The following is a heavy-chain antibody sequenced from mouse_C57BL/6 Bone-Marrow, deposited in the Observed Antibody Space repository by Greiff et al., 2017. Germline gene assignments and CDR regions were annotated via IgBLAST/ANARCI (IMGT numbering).Heavy chain of an antibody. CDR1: GYTFTSYW. J-gene: IGHJ3*01. V-gene: IGHV1-64*01. CDR3: ARDTTVARFAY. CDR2: IHPNSGST. D-gene: IGHD1-1*01. Sequence: VQLQQPGAELVKPGASVKLSCKASGYTFTSYWMHWVKQRPGQGLEWIGMIHPNSGSTNYNEKFKSKATLTVDKSSSTAYMQLSSLTSEDSAVYYCARDTTVARFAYWGQGTLVTVSA.